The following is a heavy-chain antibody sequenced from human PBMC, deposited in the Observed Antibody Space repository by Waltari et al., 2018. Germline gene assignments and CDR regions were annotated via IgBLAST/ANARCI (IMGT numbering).Heavy chain of an antibody. CDR1: GGSFSGYS. Sequence: QVQLQQWGAGLLKPSETLSLTCAVYGGSFSGYSWGWIRHPPGKGLGWIGEINYSGSTNYKPSLKSRVTRSVDTSKNQFSLKLSSVTAADTAVYYCARTRQWLGHRGGEDYWGQGTLVTVSS. D-gene: IGHD6-19*01. V-gene: IGHV4-34*01. CDR3: ARTRQWLGHRGGEDY. CDR2: INYSGST. J-gene: IGHJ4*02.